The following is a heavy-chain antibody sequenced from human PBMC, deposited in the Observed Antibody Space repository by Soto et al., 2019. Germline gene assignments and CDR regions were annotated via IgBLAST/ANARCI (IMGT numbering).Heavy chain of an antibody. J-gene: IGHJ4*02. CDR3: ARGGVLPGARFHC. V-gene: IGHV3-7*01. CDR2: VKQDGSEK. D-gene: IGHD2-2*01. CDR1: GFILSDCA. Sequence: GGSLRLSCATSGFILSDCAMNWVRQAPGKGLEWVANVKQDGSEKHYVDSVKGRFTISRDNAKNSLYLQMNSLRAEDTAVYFCARGGVLPGARFHCWGQGAQVTVSS.